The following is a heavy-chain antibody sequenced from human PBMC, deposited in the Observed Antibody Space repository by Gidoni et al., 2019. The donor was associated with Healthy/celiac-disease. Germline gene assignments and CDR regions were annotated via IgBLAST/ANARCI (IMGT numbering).Heavy chain of an antibody. Sequence: QVQLQQRGAGLLKPSETLSLTCAVYGGSFSGYYWSWIRPPPGKGLELIGEINHSGSTNYNPSLKSRVTISVDTSKNQFSLKLSSVTAADTAVYYCARVGDYGDYYFDYWGQGTLVTVAS. CDR3: ARVGDYGDYYFDY. CDR2: INHSGST. J-gene: IGHJ4*02. V-gene: IGHV4-34*01. D-gene: IGHD4-17*01. CDR1: GGSFSGYY.